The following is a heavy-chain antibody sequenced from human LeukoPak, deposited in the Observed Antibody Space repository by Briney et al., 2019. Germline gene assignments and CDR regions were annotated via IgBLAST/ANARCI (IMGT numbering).Heavy chain of an antibody. CDR1: GFTFSSFG. Sequence: PGGSLRLSCAASGFTFSSFGMHWVRQAPGKGLEWVAVISYDGSNKYYADSVKGRFTISRDNSKNTLYLQMNSLRAEDTAVYYCAKGDGIVVVPAATYFDYWGQGTLVTVSS. CDR3: AKGDGIVVVPAATYFDY. D-gene: IGHD2-2*01. CDR2: ISYDGSNK. J-gene: IGHJ4*02. V-gene: IGHV3-30*18.